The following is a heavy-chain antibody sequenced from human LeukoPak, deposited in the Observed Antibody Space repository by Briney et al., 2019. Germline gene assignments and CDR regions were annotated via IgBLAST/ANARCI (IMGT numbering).Heavy chain of an antibody. V-gene: IGHV3-48*03. J-gene: IGHJ6*04. D-gene: IGHD3-10*02. CDR2: ISSSGSTI. Sequence: GGSLRLSCVASGFTFSRFEMNWVRQAPGKGLEWVSYISSSGSTIYYADSVKGRFTISRDNAKNSLYLQMNSLRAEDKAVYYCAELGITMIGGVWGKGTTATISS. CDR3: AELGITMIGGV. CDR1: GFTFSRFE.